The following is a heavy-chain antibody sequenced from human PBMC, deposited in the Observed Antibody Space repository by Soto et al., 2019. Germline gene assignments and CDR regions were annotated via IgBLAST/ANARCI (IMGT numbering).Heavy chain of an antibody. CDR1: DGSITRYNYY. J-gene: IGHJ4*02. D-gene: IGHD3-10*01. CDR3: ARLPYGSGSYYTGVPDY. CDR2: IYYSGST. Sequence: SGTPSLTFTVPDGSITRYNYYWTWIRQHPGKGLEWIGYIYYSGSTYYNPSLKSRVTISVDTSKNQFSLKLTSVTAADTAVYYCARLPYGSGSYYTGVPDYWGQGTLVTVSS. V-gene: IGHV4-31*03.